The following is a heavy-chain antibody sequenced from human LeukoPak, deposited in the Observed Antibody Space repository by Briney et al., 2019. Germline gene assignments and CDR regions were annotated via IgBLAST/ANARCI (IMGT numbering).Heavy chain of an antibody. Sequence: GGSLRLSCAASGFTFSSYAMHWVRQAPGKGLEWVAVISYDGSNKYYADSVKGRFTISRDNSKNTLYLQMNSLRAEDTAVYYCARQLYGSGSWHFDYWGRGTLVTVSS. CDR2: ISYDGSNK. V-gene: IGHV3-30*04. J-gene: IGHJ4*02. CDR3: ARQLYGSGSWHFDY. CDR1: GFTFSSYA. D-gene: IGHD3-10*01.